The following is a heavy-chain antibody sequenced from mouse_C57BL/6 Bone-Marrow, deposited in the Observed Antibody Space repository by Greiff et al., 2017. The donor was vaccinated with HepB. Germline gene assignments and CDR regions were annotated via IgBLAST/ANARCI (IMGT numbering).Heavy chain of an antibody. D-gene: IGHD4-1*01. CDR1: GFTFTDYY. CDR2: IRNKANGYTT. V-gene: IGHV7-3*01. CDR3: ARFAGGLLGPSRDY. Sequence: EVHLVESGGGLVQPGGSLSLSCAASGFTFTDYYMSWVRQPPGKALEWLGFIRNKANGYTTEYSDSVKGRFTISRDTSPSILYLHMDALRAGDSATYDCARFAGGLLGPSRDYWGQGTTLTVSA. J-gene: IGHJ2*01.